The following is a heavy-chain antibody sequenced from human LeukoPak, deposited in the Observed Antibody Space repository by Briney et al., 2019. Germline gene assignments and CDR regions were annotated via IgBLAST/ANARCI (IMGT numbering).Heavy chain of an antibody. CDR3: ARDNSIHERGWWFDP. V-gene: IGHV1-46*01. CDR1: GYSFTSHY. D-gene: IGHD4-23*01. Sequence: ASVKVSCKASGYSFTSHYMHWFQQPPDQGLNGLELINPRGTSTIYAEKFQGRIIMTRDMSTTTDYMELSSLKSDDTAVYYCARDNSIHERGWWFDPWGQGTLVTVSS. CDR2: INPRGTST. J-gene: IGHJ5*02.